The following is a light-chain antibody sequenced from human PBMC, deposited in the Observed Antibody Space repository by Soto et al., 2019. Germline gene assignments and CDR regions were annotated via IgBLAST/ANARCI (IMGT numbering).Light chain of an antibody. CDR2: EVN. CDR1: SSDVGGYKY. J-gene: IGLJ1*01. V-gene: IGLV2-8*01. CDR3: SSYAGINNLGV. Sequence: QSVLTQPPSASGSPGQSVTISCTGTSSDVGGYKYVSWYQQHPDKAPKLMIFEVNKRPSGVPDRFSGSKPGNTASLTVSGLQAEDEADYYCSSYAGINNLGVFGTGTKLTVL.